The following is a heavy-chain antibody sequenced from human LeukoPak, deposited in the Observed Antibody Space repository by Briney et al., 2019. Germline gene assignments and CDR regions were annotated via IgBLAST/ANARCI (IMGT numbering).Heavy chain of an antibody. J-gene: IGHJ4*02. CDR3: ARHNNWAFDY. D-gene: IGHD1-20*01. CDR1: W. V-gene: IGHV5-51*01. CDR2: IHPNDAST. Sequence: WWGWVRQPPGKGLEWMAIIHPNDASTIYSPSFQGQVTISADRSITTAYLQWNTLQASDTAIYYCARHNNWAFDYWDRGTLLTVSS.